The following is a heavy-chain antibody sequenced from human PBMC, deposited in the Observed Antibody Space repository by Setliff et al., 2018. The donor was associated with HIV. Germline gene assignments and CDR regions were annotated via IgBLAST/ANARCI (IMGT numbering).Heavy chain of an antibody. CDR3: ARGGYSSGWSDMDV. Sequence: SETLSLTCTVSGGSISGSLYYWGWIRQSPGKGLEWIGNIYHTGSSYYNPSLNDRATISLDTSKNQFSLKLSSVTAADTAVYYCARGGYSSGWSDMDVWGKGTTVTVSS. D-gene: IGHD6-19*01. CDR1: GGSISGSLYY. CDR2: IYHTGSS. J-gene: IGHJ6*03. V-gene: IGHV4-39*07.